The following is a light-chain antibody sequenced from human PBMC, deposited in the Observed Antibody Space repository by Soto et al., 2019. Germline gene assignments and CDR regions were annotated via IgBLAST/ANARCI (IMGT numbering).Light chain of an antibody. Sequence: EMVMTQSPATLSVSSGERATLSCRASQSVSSNLAWYQQKPGQAPRLLIYGASTRATGIPARFSGSRSGTEFTLTISSLQSEDFAVYYCQQYNNWPLTFGGGTKVEIK. CDR3: QQYNNWPLT. CDR2: GAS. J-gene: IGKJ4*01. V-gene: IGKV3-15*01. CDR1: QSVSSN.